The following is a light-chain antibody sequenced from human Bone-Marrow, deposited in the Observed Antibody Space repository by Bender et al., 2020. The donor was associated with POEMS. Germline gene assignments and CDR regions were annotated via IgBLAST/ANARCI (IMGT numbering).Light chain of an antibody. V-gene: IGLV2-23*01. Sequence: QSALTQPASVSGSPGQSITISCTGTSSDVGNYNLVSWYQQHPGKAPKLMIYQGTKRPSGVSYRFSASKSGTSASLAITGLQAEDEGDYYCQSFDGSMNAFFVFGTGTKVTVL. J-gene: IGLJ1*01. CDR1: SSDVGNYNL. CDR2: QGT. CDR3: QSFDGSMNAFFV.